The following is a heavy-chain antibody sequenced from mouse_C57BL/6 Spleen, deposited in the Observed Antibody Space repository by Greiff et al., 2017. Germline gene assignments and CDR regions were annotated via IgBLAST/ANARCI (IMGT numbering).Heavy chain of an antibody. J-gene: IGHJ3*01. CDR1: GFTFSSYG. CDR3: TEGGRSGFAY. Sequence: EVKLMESGGDLVKPGGSLKLSCAASGFTFSSYGMSWVRQTPDKRLEWVATISSGGSYTYYPDSVKGRFTISRDNAKNTLYLQMSSLKSEDTAMYYCTEGGRSGFAYWGQGTLVTVSA. D-gene: IGHD1-1*01. V-gene: IGHV5-6*01. CDR2: ISSGGSYT.